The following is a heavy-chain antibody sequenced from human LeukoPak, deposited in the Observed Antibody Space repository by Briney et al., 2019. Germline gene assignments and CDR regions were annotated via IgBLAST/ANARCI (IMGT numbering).Heavy chain of an antibody. CDR1: GGTFSSYA. CDR3: ARDLSRYNWNGPPIGAFDS. Sequence: ASVKVSCKASGGTFSSYAISWVRQAPGQGLEWMGVIIPIFGTANYAQKFQGRVTITTDESTSTAYMELTSLRSEDTAVYYCARDLSRYNWNGPPIGAFDSWGQGTMVTVSS. CDR2: IIPIFGTA. J-gene: IGHJ3*02. D-gene: IGHD1-20*01. V-gene: IGHV1-69*05.